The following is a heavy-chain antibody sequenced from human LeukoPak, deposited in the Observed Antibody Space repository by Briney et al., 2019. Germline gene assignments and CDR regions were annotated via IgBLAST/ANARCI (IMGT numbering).Heavy chain of an antibody. Sequence: GGSLRLSCAASRFTFSSYVMGWVCQAPGKGLECVSAISGSGRSTYYAGSVKGRFTISREDSKNTLYLQMNILRAEDTAIYYCARVSGNIQIWPQPFGDGMDVWGQGTTVTVSS. D-gene: IGHD3-10*01. CDR3: ARVSGNIQIWPQPFGDGMDV. V-gene: IGHV3-23*01. CDR1: RFTFSSYV. J-gene: IGHJ6*02. CDR2: ISGSGRST.